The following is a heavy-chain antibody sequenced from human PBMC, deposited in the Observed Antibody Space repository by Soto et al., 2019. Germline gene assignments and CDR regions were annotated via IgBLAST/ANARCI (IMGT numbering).Heavy chain of an antibody. J-gene: IGHJ6*02. D-gene: IGHD1-7*01. CDR2: ISAYNGNT. CDR1: GYTFTSYG. V-gene: IGHV1-18*01. CDR3: ARVITGPTFYYYYGMDV. Sequence: QVQLVQSGAEVKKPGASVKVSCKASGYTFTSYGISWVRQAPGQGLEWMGWISAYNGNTNYAQKLQGRVTMTTDTSTSTAYMELRSLRSDYTAVYYCARVITGPTFYYYYGMDVWGQGTTVTVSS.